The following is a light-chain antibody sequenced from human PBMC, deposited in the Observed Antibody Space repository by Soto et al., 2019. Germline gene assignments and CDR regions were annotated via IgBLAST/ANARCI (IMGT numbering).Light chain of an antibody. CDR2: DVS. Sequence: QSVLTQPASVSGSPGHSITISCTGTSSDVGGYNYVSWYQQHPGKAPKLMIYDVSNRPSGVSNRFSGSKSGNTASLTISGLQAGDEADYYCSSYTSSSTPYVFGTGTKVTVL. V-gene: IGLV2-14*01. J-gene: IGLJ1*01. CDR1: SSDVGGYNY. CDR3: SSYTSSSTPYV.